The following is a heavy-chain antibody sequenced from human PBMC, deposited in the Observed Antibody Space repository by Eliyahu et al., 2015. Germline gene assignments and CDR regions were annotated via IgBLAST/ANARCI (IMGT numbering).Heavy chain of an antibody. CDR1: GGSFSGXY. CDR3: ARGGWITMVRWRADWFDP. D-gene: IGHD3-10*01. CDR2: INHSGST. Sequence: QVQLQQWGAGLLKPSETLSLTCAVYGGSFSGXYWSWIRQPPGKGLEWIGEINHSGSTNYNPSLKSRVTISVDTSKNQFSLKLSSVTAADTAVYYCARGGWITMVRWRADWFDPWGQGTLVTVSS. V-gene: IGHV4-34*01. J-gene: IGHJ5*02.